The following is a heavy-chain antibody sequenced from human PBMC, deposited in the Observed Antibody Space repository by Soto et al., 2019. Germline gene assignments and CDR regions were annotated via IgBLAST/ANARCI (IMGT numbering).Heavy chain of an antibody. CDR3: ATGGRGELSYYYYYYGMDV. Sequence: SETLSLTCTVSGGSVSSGIYYWSWIRQPPGKGLEWIGYIYYSGSTNYNPSLKSRVTISVDTSKNQFSLKLSSVTAADTAVYYCATGGRGELSYYYYYYGMDVWGQGTTVTVSS. V-gene: IGHV4-61*01. D-gene: IGHD3-10*01. J-gene: IGHJ6*02. CDR1: GGSVSSGIYY. CDR2: IYYSGST.